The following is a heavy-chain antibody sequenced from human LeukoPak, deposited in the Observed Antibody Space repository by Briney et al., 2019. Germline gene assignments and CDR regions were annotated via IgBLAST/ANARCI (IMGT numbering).Heavy chain of an antibody. V-gene: IGHV4-34*01. CDR2: INHSGST. J-gene: IGHJ5*02. CDR1: GGSFSGYY. CDR3: ASGTTYYYDSSGYYLSAAYNWFDP. Sequence: PSETLSLTCTVCGGSFSGYYWSWIRQPPGKGLEWIVEINHSGSTNYNPSLKSRVTISVDTSKNQFSLKLSSVTAADTAVYYCASGTTYYYDSSGYYLSAAYNWFDPWGQGTLVTVSS. D-gene: IGHD3-22*01.